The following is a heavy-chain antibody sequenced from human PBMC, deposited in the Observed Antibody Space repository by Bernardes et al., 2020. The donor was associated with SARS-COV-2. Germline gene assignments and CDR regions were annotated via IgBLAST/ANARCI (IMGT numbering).Heavy chain of an antibody. J-gene: IGHJ6*02. CDR2: IYTSGST. Sequence: SETLSLTCTVSGGSISSYYWSWIRQPAGKGLEWIGRIYTSGSTNYNPSLKSRVTMSVDTSKNQFSLKLSSVTAADTAVYYCARDTCGGSCYSFDYYGDPFMGMDVWGQGTTVTVSS. D-gene: IGHD2-15*01. CDR3: ARDTCGGSCYSFDYYGDPFMGMDV. V-gene: IGHV4-4*07. CDR1: GGSISSYY.